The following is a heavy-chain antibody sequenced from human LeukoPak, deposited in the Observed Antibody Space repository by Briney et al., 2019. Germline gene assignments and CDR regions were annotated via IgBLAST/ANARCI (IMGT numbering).Heavy chain of an antibody. J-gene: IGHJ4*02. D-gene: IGHD2-15*01. Sequence: SETLSLTCTVSGGSISTYYCSWIRQPPGKGGGWIGYIYHSGSTNYNPSLKSRVTISVDTSKNQFSLKLSSVTAADTAVYYCARLYCNGGSCFEAYWGQGTLVTVSS. CDR1: GGSISTYY. CDR2: IYHSGST. CDR3: ARLYCNGGSCFEAY. V-gene: IGHV4-59*08.